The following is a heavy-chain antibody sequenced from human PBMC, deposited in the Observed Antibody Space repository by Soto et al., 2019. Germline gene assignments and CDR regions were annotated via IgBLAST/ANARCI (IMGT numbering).Heavy chain of an antibody. J-gene: IGHJ4*02. CDR1: RYTFTGHH. V-gene: IGHV1-2*02. CDR2: INPISGGT. CDR3: AKDGRHCSGGSCPQGH. Sequence: GASVKVSCKTSRYTFTGHHIHWVRQAPGQGLEWMGWINPISGGTKYREKFQGRVSITRDKSSSTAYMELSSLTSDDSAVYYCAKDGRHCSGGSCPQGHWGQGTLVTVSS. D-gene: IGHD2-15*01.